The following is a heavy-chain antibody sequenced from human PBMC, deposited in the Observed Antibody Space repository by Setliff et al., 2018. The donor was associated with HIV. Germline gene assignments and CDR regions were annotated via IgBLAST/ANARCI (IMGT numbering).Heavy chain of an antibody. Sequence: ASVKVSCKASGYTFTGYYMHWVRQAPGQGLEWMGRINPNNGDTNIPQRFRGRVTMTRDTSINTAYMELSGLRSDDTAVYYCARQLSNSLESWGQGTPVTVSS. D-gene: IGHD1-1*01. CDR3: ARQLSNSLES. J-gene: IGHJ4*02. CDR1: GYTFTGYY. CDR2: INPNNGDT. V-gene: IGHV1-2*06.